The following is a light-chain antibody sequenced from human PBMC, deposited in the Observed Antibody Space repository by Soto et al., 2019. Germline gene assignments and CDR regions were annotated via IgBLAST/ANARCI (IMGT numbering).Light chain of an antibody. Sequence: QSALTKPPSASGSPGQSVTISCTGTSSDVGDYNYVSWYQQHPGKAPKLMIYEVSKRPSGVPDRFSGSKSGNTASLTVSGLQAEDEADYNCSSYAGSLYVFGTGTKLTVL. CDR1: SSDVGDYNY. CDR2: EVS. CDR3: SSYAGSLYV. J-gene: IGLJ1*01. V-gene: IGLV2-8*01.